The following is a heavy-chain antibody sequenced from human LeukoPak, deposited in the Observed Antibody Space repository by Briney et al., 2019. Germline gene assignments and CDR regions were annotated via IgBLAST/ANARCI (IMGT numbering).Heavy chain of an antibody. CDR2: INPNSGGT. Sequence: ASVKVSCKASGYTFTGYYMHWVRQAPGQGLEWMGWINPNSGGTNYAQKFQGRVTMTRDTSISTAYMELSRLRSDDTAVYHCARALPHVRSGYYYYYMDVWGKGTTVTISS. D-gene: IGHD6-25*01. CDR1: GYTFTGYY. CDR3: ARALPHVRSGYYYYYMDV. J-gene: IGHJ6*03. V-gene: IGHV1-2*02.